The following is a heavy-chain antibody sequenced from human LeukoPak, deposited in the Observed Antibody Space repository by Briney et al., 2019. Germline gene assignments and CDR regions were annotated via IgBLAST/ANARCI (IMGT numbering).Heavy chain of an antibody. CDR3: ARAMVATNWYFDY. CDR2: ISSSSSDI. D-gene: IGHD5-12*01. J-gene: IGHJ4*02. Sequence: GGSLRLSCAASGFTFSDYAMSWVRQAPGKGLEWVPSISSSSSDIYYADSVKGRFTISRDNAKNSLYLQMNSLRAEDRAVYYCARAMVATNWYFDYWGQGTLVTVSS. V-gene: IGHV3-21*01. CDR1: GFTFSDYA.